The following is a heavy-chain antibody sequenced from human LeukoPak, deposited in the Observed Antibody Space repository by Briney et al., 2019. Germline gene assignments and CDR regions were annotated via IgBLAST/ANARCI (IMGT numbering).Heavy chain of an antibody. Sequence: GGSLRLSCAASGFDFSSNRMHWVRHAPGQGLVWVSRIKGDGISTNYADSVKGRFTISRDIAKNSLYLQMNSLRAEDTAVYYCARVYYGSGSYYSLYYFDYWGQGTLVTVSS. J-gene: IGHJ4*02. CDR1: GFDFSSNR. V-gene: IGHV3-74*01. CDR3: ARVYYGSGSYYSLYYFDY. CDR2: IKGDGIST. D-gene: IGHD3-10*01.